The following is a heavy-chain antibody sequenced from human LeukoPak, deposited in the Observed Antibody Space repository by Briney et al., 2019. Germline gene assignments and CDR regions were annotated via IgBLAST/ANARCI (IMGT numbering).Heavy chain of an antibody. J-gene: IGHJ3*02. Sequence: GGSLRLSCAASGITVSSNFMTWVRQAPGKGLEWVSVIYSNDTTYYANSVKGRFTISRDNSKNTVYLQMTRLRAEDTAVYYCVRDDQGIAYAFDIWGQGTMVTVSS. V-gene: IGHV3-53*01. CDR3: VRDDQGIAYAFDI. D-gene: IGHD6-13*01. CDR2: IYSNDTT. CDR1: GITVSSNF.